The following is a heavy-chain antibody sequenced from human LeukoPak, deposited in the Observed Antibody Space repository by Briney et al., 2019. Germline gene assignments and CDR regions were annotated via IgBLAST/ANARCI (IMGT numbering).Heavy chain of an antibody. Sequence: PGGSLRLSCAASGFTFSSYAMSWVRQAPGKGLEWVSGISGSGGSTYYADSVKGRFTISRDTSKKTLYLQMNSLRAEDTAVYYCAKEGYDSSGYYHWFDPWGQGTLVTVSS. D-gene: IGHD3-22*01. CDR1: GFTFSSYA. CDR3: AKEGYDSSGYYHWFDP. V-gene: IGHV3-23*01. CDR2: ISGSGGST. J-gene: IGHJ5*02.